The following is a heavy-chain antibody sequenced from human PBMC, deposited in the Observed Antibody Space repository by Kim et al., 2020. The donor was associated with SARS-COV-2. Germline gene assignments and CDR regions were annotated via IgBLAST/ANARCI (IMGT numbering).Heavy chain of an antibody. Sequence: SVKVSCKASGGTFSSYAISWVRQAPGQGLEWMGRIIPILGIANYAQKFQGRVTITADKSTSTAYMELSSLRSEDTAVYYCAREPESLDEQQLVPSLYYYGMDVWGQGTTVTVSS. CDR1: GGTFSSYA. D-gene: IGHD6-13*01. CDR3: AREPESLDEQQLVPSLYYYGMDV. CDR2: IIPILGIA. J-gene: IGHJ6*02. V-gene: IGHV1-69*04.